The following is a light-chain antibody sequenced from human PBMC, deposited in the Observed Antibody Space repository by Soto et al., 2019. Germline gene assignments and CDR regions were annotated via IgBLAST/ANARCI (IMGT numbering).Light chain of an antibody. J-gene: IGLJ1*01. CDR3: SSYAGSNANYV. Sequence: QSVLTQPPSASGSPGQSVTISCTGTSSDVGGYNYVSWYQQHPGKAPKLMIYEVSKRPSGVPDRFSGSKSGNTASLTVSGLQAEDEADCYCSSYAGSNANYVFGTGTKVTVL. CDR1: SSDVGGYNY. CDR2: EVS. V-gene: IGLV2-8*01.